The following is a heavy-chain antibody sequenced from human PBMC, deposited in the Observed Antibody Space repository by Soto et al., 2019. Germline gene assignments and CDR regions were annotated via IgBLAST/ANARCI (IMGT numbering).Heavy chain of an antibody. V-gene: IGHV3-66*04. Sequence: EVQLVESGGGLVQPGGSLRLSCAASGFTVSSNYMSWVRQAPGKGLEWVSVIYSGGSAYYADSVKGRFTISRDNSKNTLSLQLNSLRAEETAVYYCARHGYSYGGGYFDYWGQGTLVTVSS. CDR3: ARHGYSYGGGYFDY. J-gene: IGHJ4*02. D-gene: IGHD5-18*01. CDR2: IYSGGSA. CDR1: GFTVSSNY.